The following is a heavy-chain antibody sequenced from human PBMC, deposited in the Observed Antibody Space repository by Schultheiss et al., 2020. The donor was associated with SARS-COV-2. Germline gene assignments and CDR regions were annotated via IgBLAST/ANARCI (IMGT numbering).Heavy chain of an antibody. Sequence: SETLSLTCTVPGGSISNYYWSWIRQPPGKGLEWIGYIYYSGSTNYNPSLKSRVTISVDTSKNQFSLKLSSVTAADTAVYYCARAKVYYESSGYLDYWGQGTLVTVSS. CDR2: IYYSGST. CDR3: ARAKVYYESSGYLDY. CDR1: GGSISNYY. D-gene: IGHD3-22*01. J-gene: IGHJ4*02. V-gene: IGHV4-59*01.